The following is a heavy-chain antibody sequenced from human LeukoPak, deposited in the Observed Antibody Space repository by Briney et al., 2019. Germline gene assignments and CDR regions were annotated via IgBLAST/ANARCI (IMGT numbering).Heavy chain of an antibody. CDR3: ASQSALTIFGVVIPDAFDI. J-gene: IGHJ3*02. D-gene: IGHD3-3*01. Sequence: ASVKVSCKASGYTFTSYAMHWVRQAPGQRLEWMGWINAGNGNTKYSQKFQGRVTITRDTSASTAYMELSSLRSEDTAVYYCASQSALTIFGVVIPDAFDIWGQGTMVTVS. CDR2: INAGNGNT. CDR1: GYTFTSYA. V-gene: IGHV1-3*01.